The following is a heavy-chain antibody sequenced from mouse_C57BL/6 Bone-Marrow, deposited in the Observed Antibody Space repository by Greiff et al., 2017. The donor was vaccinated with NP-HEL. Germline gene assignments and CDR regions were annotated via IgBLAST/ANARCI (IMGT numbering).Heavy chain of an antibody. D-gene: IGHD1-1*01. CDR2: IHPNSGST. CDR1: GYTFTSYW. J-gene: IGHJ3*01. CDR3: ARDLYYYGSSGAY. Sequence: QVQLQQPGAELVKPGASVKLSCKASGYTFTSYWMHWVKQRPGQGLEWIGMIHPNSGSTNYNEKFKSKATLTVDKSSSTAYMQLSSLTSEDSAVYYCARDLYYYGSSGAYWGQGTLVTVSA. V-gene: IGHV1-64*01.